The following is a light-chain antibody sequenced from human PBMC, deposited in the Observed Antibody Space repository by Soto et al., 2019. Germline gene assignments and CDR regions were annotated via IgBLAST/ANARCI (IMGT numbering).Light chain of an antibody. J-gene: IGKJ1*01. CDR1: RTVNSQ. CDR2: DAF. CDR3: QQYGTGA. Sequence: EIVLTQFPASVSLSLGGRATLSCRASRTVNSQLAWYQQKPGQAPRLLIYDAFNRAADIPARFSGSENGTEFTLTLNNMENEDYAVYYCQQYGTGAFGQGTKVDIK. V-gene: IGKV3D-11*02.